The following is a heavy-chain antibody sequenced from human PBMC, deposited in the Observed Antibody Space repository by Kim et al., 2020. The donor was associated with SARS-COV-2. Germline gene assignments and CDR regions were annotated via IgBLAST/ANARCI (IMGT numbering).Heavy chain of an antibody. CDR1: GFTVSSNY. J-gene: IGHJ6*02. Sequence: GGSLRLSCAASGFTVSSNYMSWVRQAPGKGLEWVSVIYSGGSTYYADSVKGRFTISRDNSKNTLYLQMNSLRAEDTAVYYCARVAINSLSYYYYGMDVWGQGTTVTVSS. CDR3: ARVAINSLSYYYYGMDV. D-gene: IGHD2-2*02. V-gene: IGHV3-53*01. CDR2: IYSGGST.